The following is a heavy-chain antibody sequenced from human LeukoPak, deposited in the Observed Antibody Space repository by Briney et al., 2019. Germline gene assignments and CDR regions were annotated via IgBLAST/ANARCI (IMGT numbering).Heavy chain of an antibody. CDR2: INPSGGST. J-gene: IGHJ4*02. V-gene: IGHV1-46*01. Sequence: ASVTVSCKASGYTFTSYYMHWVRQAPGQGLEWMGIINPSGGSTTYAQKFQGRVTMTRDTSTSTVYMELSSLRSDDTAVYYCARTAARRFDYWSQGTLVTVSS. CDR1: GYTFTSYY. D-gene: IGHD6-6*01. CDR3: ARTAARRFDY.